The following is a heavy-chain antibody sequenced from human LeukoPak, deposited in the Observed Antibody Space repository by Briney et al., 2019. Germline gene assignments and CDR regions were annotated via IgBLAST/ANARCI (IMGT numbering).Heavy chain of an antibody. V-gene: IGHV3-23*01. CDR2: ISGSGGST. CDR1: GFTVSSKY. J-gene: IGHJ6*02. Sequence: GGSLRLSCAASGFTVSSKYMSWVRQAPGKGLEWVSSISGSGGSTYYADSVKGRFTISRDNSKTTLYLQMNSLRAEDTAVYYCAKDPMYSSSWLPKNYGMDVWGQGTTVTVSS. CDR3: AKDPMYSSSWLPKNYGMDV. D-gene: IGHD6-13*01.